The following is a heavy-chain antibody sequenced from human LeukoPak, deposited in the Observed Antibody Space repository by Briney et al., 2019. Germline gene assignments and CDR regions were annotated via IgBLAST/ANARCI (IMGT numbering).Heavy chain of an antibody. D-gene: IGHD3-10*01. V-gene: IGHV4-34*01. Sequence: SETLSLTCAVYGGSFSGYYWSWIRQPPGKGLEWIGEINHSGSTNYNPSLKSRVTISVDKSKNQFSLKLSSVTAADTAVYYCARDVDYYGSGSYGYYYYYMDVWGKGTTVTVSS. CDR1: GGSFSGYY. CDR2: INHSGST. CDR3: ARDVDYYGSGSYGYYYYYMDV. J-gene: IGHJ6*03.